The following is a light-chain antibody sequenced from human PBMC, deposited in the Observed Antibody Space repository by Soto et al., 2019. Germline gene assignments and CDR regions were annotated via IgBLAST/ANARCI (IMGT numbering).Light chain of an antibody. V-gene: IGKV3-15*01. CDR1: QTISSTY. Sequence: EIVLTRSPGTMSLSPGERATLSCRASQTISSTYLAWYQQKPGRPPRLLLYCAATRAAGSPARCSGSRSATAFTLTISSLQSEDFAVYYCQQYNNWPPRTFGQGTKVDIK. CDR2: CAA. J-gene: IGKJ1*01. CDR3: QQYNNWPPRT.